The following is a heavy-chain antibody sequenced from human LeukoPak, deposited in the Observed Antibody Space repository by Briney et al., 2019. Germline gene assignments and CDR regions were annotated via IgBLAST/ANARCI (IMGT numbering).Heavy chain of an antibody. D-gene: IGHD6-19*01. CDR3: ARGDASSGWYEDYFDY. V-gene: IGHV4-59*01. J-gene: IGHJ4*02. Sequence: SETLSLTCTVSGGSISSYYWSWIRQPPGKGLEWIGYIYYSGSTNYNPSLKSRVTISVDTSKNQFSLKLSSVTAADTAVYYCARGDASSGWYEDYFDYWGQGTLVTVSS. CDR2: IYYSGST. CDR1: GGSISSYY.